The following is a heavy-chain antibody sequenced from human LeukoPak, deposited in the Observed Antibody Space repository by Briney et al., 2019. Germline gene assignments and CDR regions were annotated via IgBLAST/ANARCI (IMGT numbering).Heavy chain of an antibody. CDR1: GFTFTTYA. D-gene: IGHD6-13*01. Sequence: PGGSLRLSCAASGFTFTTYALSWVRQAPGKGLEWVSAVSGTDGTTYYADSVKGRFTISRDNSKNTLNLQMNSLRAEDTAVYYCAKKGSRIAAAGPYFDYWGQGTLVTVSS. J-gene: IGHJ4*02. V-gene: IGHV3-23*01. CDR3: AKKGSRIAAAGPYFDY. CDR2: VSGTDGTT.